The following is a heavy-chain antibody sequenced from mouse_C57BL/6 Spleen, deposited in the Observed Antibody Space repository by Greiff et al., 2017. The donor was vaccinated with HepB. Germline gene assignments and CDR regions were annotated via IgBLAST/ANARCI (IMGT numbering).Heavy chain of an antibody. CDR2: INYDGSST. V-gene: IGHV5-16*01. D-gene: IGHD3-3*01. J-gene: IGHJ4*01. Sequence: EVKVVESEGGLVQPGRSMKLSCTASGFTFSDYYMAWVRQVPEKGLEWVANINYDGSSTYYLDSLKSRFIISRDNAKNILYLQMSSLKSDDTATYYCARARGPYYAMDYWGQGTSVTVSS. CDR3: ARARGPYYAMDY. CDR1: GFTFSDYY.